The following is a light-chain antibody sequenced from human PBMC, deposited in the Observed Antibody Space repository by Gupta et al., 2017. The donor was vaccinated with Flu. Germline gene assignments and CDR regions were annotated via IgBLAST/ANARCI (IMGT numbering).Light chain of an antibody. CDR3: SSFITSSSLGV. Sequence: ITIDCTGTNSDVGDYNYVSWYQQRPGKAPKLILYEVTNRPSGISDRFSGSKSGNTASLTISGLHADDEADYYCSSFITSSSLGVFGGGTKLTVL. CDR2: EVT. J-gene: IGLJ3*02. CDR1: NSDVGDYNY. V-gene: IGLV2-14*01.